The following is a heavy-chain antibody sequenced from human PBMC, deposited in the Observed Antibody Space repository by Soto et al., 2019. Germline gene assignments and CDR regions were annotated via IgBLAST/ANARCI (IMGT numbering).Heavy chain of an antibody. CDR3: ARGRYCLTGRCFPNWFDS. V-gene: IGHV4-30-4*01. Sequence: QVQLLESGPGLVKPSQTLSLTCSVSGDSISNLDYFWAWIRQPPGQALEYIGYIYKSATTYYNPSFESRVAISVDTSKSQVSLNVTSVTAADTAVYFCARGRYCLTGRCFPNWFDSWGQGALVTVSS. CDR1: GDSISNLDYF. D-gene: IGHD7-27*01. CDR2: IYKSATT. J-gene: IGHJ5*01.